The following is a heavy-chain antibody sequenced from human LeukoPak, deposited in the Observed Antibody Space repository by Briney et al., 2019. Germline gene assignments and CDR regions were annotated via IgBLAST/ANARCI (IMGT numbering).Heavy chain of an antibody. Sequence: PSETLSLTCTVSGYSISSGYYWGWIRQPPGKGLEWVGSFYHSGSTYYNPSLKRRVTISVDTSKNQFSLKLSSVTAADTTVYYCARAPGSHYWLLFDYWGQGTLVTVSS. CDR1: GYSISSGYY. D-gene: IGHD3-9*01. V-gene: IGHV4-38-2*02. J-gene: IGHJ4*02. CDR3: ARAPGSHYWLLFDY. CDR2: FYHSGST.